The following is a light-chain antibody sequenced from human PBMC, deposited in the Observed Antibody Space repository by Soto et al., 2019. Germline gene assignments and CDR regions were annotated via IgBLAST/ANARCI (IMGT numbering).Light chain of an antibody. J-gene: IGLJ3*02. CDR2: NNN. CDR1: SSNIGSDS. Sequence: QSVLTQPPSASGTPGQRVTISCSGSSSNIGSDSVSWYQLLPGTAPKLLIYNNNQRPSGVPDRFSGSKSGTSASLGISGLQSEDEADYYCAAWDGSLNGWVFGGGTQLTVL. V-gene: IGLV1-44*01. CDR3: AAWDGSLNGWV.